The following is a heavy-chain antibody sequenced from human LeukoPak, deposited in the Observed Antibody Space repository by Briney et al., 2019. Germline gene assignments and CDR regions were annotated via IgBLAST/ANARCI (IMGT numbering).Heavy chain of an antibody. J-gene: IGHJ4*02. D-gene: IGHD6-19*01. V-gene: IGHV3-48*01. CDR2: ISSSSSTI. CDR3: ARELESAVAAIDY. CDR1: GFTFSIYS. Sequence: GSLRLSCAASGFTFSIYSMNWVRQAPGKGLEWGSYISSSSSTIYYAVSVKGRFTISRDNAKNSLYLQMNSLRAEDTAVYYCARELESAVAAIDYWGQGTLVTVSS.